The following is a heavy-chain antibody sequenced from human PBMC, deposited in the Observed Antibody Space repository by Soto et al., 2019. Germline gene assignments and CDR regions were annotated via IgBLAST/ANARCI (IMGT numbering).Heavy chain of an antibody. D-gene: IGHD3-16*02. CDR1: GSTFTSSV. V-gene: IGHV3-23*01. CDR2: LGLIPRHT. Sequence: PGGSLRLSCAASGSTFTSSVMAWVRRPPGRGLEWISSLGLIPRHTFYADSVKGRFTISRDNSRTTLYLRMTGLTFDDTAVYYCAAYADGPYRPPYDYWGQGTQVTVSS. J-gene: IGHJ4*02. CDR3: AAYADGPYRPPYDY.